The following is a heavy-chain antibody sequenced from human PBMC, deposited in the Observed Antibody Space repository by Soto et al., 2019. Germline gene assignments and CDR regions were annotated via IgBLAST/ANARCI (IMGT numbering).Heavy chain of an antibody. J-gene: IGHJ6*03. V-gene: IGHV1-8*01. Sequence: QVQLVQSGAEVKKPGASVKVSCKASGYTFTSYDINWVRQATGQGLEWMGWMNPNSGNTGYAQKFQGRVTMTRNTSISTAYMELSSLRSEDTAVYYCARARRLSRGYYYYMYVWGKGTTVTVSS. D-gene: IGHD3-22*01. CDR1: GYTFTSYD. CDR2: MNPNSGNT. CDR3: ARARRLSRGYYYYMYV.